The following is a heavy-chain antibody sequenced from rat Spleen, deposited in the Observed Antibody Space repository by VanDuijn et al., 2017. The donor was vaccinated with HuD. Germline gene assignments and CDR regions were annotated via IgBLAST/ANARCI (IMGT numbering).Heavy chain of an antibody. J-gene: IGHJ4*01. CDR2: ISYGDSSGHSST. CDR1: GFTFSDYG. D-gene: IGHD1-12*01. Sequence: EVQLVESGGGLVQPGRSLKLSCAASGFTFSDYGMAWVRQAPTKGLEWVATISYGDSSGHSSTYYRDSVKGRFTISRDNAKSPLYLQMDSLRSEDTATYYCATHGSASSYMGAMDAWGQGASVTVSS. V-gene: IGHV5-29*01. CDR3: ATHGSASSYMGAMDA.